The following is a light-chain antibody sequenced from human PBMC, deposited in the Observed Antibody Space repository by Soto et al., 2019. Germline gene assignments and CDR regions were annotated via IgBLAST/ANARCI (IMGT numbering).Light chain of an antibody. V-gene: IGKV3-20*01. CDR3: QQSSSYPLT. Sequence: EFVLTQSPGTLSLSPGERATLSCRASQTVRNNYLAWYQQKPGQAPRLLIYDASSWATGIPDRFSGGGSGTDFTLTISRLEPEDFAVYYCQQSSSYPLTFGGGTKVDIK. CDR1: QTVRNNY. J-gene: IGKJ4*01. CDR2: DAS.